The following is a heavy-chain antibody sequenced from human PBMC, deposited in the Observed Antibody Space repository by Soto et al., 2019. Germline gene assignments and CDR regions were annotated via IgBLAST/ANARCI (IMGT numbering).Heavy chain of an antibody. CDR1: GFTFSSYA. V-gene: IGHV3-23*01. D-gene: IGHD3-3*01. CDR3: AKGQGDYDFWSGYYSVYYYYMDV. Sequence: GGSLRLSCAASGFTFSSYAMSWVRQAPGKGLEWVSAISGSGGSTYYADTVKGRFTISRDNSKNTLCLQMNSLRAEDTAVYYCAKGQGDYDFWSGYYSVYYYYMDVWGKGTTVTVSS. CDR2: ISGSGGST. J-gene: IGHJ6*03.